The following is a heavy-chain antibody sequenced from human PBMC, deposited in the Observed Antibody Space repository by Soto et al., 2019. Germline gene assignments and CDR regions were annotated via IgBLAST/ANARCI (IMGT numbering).Heavy chain of an antibody. CDR3: ARDMNSGTYHDY. CDR2: INLGSTYT. Sequence: GGSLRLSCVASGFTFSDFYMSWIRQAPGKGLEWISYINLGSTYTKYADSVKGRFTTPRDNAKNSLYLQMNSLTAEDTAVYYCARDMNSGTYHDYWGQGTLVTVSS. J-gene: IGHJ4*02. D-gene: IGHD1-26*01. CDR1: GFTFSDFY. V-gene: IGHV3-11*06.